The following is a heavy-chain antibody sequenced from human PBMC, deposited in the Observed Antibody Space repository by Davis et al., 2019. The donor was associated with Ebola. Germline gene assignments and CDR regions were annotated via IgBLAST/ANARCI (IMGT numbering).Heavy chain of an antibody. CDR1: GFTFSSYS. CDR2: ISSSSSTI. Sequence: GESLKISCAASGFTFSSYSMNWVRQAPGKGLEWVSYISSSSSTIYYADSVKGRFTISRDNAKNSLYLQMNSLRDEDTAVYYCARDAHMVALGLDSWGQGTLVTVSS. D-gene: IGHD2-15*01. CDR3: ARDAHMVALGLDS. V-gene: IGHV3-48*02. J-gene: IGHJ4*02.